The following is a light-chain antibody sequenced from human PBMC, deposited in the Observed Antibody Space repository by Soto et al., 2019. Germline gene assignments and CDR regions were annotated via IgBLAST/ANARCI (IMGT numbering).Light chain of an antibody. CDR2: DVS. V-gene: IGLV2-14*03. Sequence: QSALTQPASVSGSPGQSITISCTGTTSDVGGYNYVSWYQQHPGKAPKLMIYDVSNRPSGDSNRFSGSKSGNPASLTISGHQAEDEADYYCSSYTSSSLHVFGTGTQLTVL. CDR1: TSDVGGYNY. J-gene: IGLJ1*01. CDR3: SSYTSSSLHV.